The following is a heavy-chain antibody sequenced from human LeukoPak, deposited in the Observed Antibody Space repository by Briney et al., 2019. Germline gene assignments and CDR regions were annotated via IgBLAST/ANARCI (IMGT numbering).Heavy chain of an antibody. D-gene: IGHD3-9*01. CDR1: GGSISSGSYY. CDR2: IYSSGST. Sequence: SSETLSLTCTVSGGSISSGSYYWGWIRQPAGKGLEGIVRIYSSGSTNYNPSLKSRVTISVHTSKTQFSLKLSSVTAADPAVYYCASLRYFDWSYMMDAFDIWGQGTMVTVSS. V-gene: IGHV4-61*02. J-gene: IGHJ3*02. CDR3: ASLRYFDWSYMMDAFDI.